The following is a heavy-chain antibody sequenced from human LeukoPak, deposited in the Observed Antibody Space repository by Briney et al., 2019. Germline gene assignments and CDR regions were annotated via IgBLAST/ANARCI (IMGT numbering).Heavy chain of an antibody. CDR3: ARARFSVGGYSYGWNY. CDR2: IIPILGIA. V-gene: IGHV1-69*04. Sequence: ASVKVSCKASGGTFSSYAISWVRQAPGQGLEWMGRIIPILGIANYAQKFQGRVTITADKSTSTAYMELSSLRSEDTAVYYCARARFSVGGYSYGWNYWGQGTLVTVSS. CDR1: GGTFSSYA. J-gene: IGHJ4*02. D-gene: IGHD5-18*01.